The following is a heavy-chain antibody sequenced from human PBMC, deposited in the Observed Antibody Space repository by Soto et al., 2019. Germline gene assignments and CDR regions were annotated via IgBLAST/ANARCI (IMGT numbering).Heavy chain of an antibody. CDR2: IWYDGSNK. CDR1: GFTFSNYG. V-gene: IGHV3-33*01. J-gene: IGHJ6*02. CDR3: ARDGREEYCSSTSCYTRRYGMDV. Sequence: PGGSLRLSCAASGFTFSNYGMHWVRQAPGKGLEWVAVIWYDGSNKYYADSVKGRFTISRDNSKNTLYLQMNSLRAEDTAVYYCARDGREEYCSSTSCYTRRYGMDVWGQGTTVTVSS. D-gene: IGHD2-2*02.